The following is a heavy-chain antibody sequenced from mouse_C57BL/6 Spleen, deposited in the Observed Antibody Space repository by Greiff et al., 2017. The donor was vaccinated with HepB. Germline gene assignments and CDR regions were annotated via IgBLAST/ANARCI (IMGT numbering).Heavy chain of an antibody. Sequence: EVQLQESGPGLVKPSQSLSLTCSVTGYSITSGYYWNWIRQFPGNKLEWMGYISYDGSNNYNPSLKNRISITRDTSKNQFFLKLNSVTTEDTATYYCARETGGYYNYFDYWGQGTTLTVSS. V-gene: IGHV3-6*01. CDR2: ISYDGSN. J-gene: IGHJ2*01. CDR3: ARETGGYYNYFDY. CDR1: GYSITSGYY. D-gene: IGHD2-3*01.